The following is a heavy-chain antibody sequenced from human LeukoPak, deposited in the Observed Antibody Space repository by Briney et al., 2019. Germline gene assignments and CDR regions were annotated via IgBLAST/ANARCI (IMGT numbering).Heavy chain of an antibody. CDR3: ARAFYSSSWYHKEDFFDY. CDR1: GGSISSSSYY. J-gene: IGHJ4*02. D-gene: IGHD6-13*01. Sequence: SETLSLTCTVSGGSISSSSYYWGWIRQPPGKGLEWIGSIYYSGSTYYNPSLKSRVTISVDTSKNQFSLKLSSVTAADTAVYYCARAFYSSSWYHKEDFFDYWGQGTPVTDSS. CDR2: IYYSGST. V-gene: IGHV4-39*07.